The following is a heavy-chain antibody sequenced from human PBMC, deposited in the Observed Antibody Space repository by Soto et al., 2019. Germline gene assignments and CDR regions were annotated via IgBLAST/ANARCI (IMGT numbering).Heavy chain of an antibody. J-gene: IGHJ6*03. CDR1: GGTLSSYS. Sequence: QVQLVQSGPEVKKPGSSVKVSCKTSGGTLSSYSISWVRQAPGQGLEWVGRIITFVGKANVAQQFQGRVTITADRSKETTHQELRELTFGENAVLLWGRMACGHGFGGNYLDVWGTGTTVTVSS. CDR2: IITFVGKA. CDR3: GRMACGHGFGGNYLDV. D-gene: IGHD2-15*01. V-gene: IGHV1-69*02.